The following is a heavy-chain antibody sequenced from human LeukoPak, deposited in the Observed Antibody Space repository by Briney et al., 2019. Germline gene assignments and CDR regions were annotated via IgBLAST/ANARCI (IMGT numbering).Heavy chain of an antibody. J-gene: IGHJ4*02. D-gene: IGHD5-18*01. V-gene: IGHV3-33*01. CDR2: IWFDGSNK. CDR3: ARDRGYSYGHCFDY. CDR1: GFTFSSYG. Sequence: GGSLRLSCAASGFTFSSYGMHWVRQAPGKGLEWVALIWFDGSNKYYADSVKGRFTISRDNSKNTLYLQMDRLRDEDTAVYYCARDRGYSYGHCFDYWGQGTLVTVSS.